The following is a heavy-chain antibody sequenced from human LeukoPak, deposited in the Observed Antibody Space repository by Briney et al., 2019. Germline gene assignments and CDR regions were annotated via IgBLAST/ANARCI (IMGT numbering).Heavy chain of an antibody. CDR3: AREPYDFWSGSYFDY. D-gene: IGHD3-3*01. J-gene: IGHJ4*02. V-gene: IGHV4-59*11. Sequence: SETLSLTCTVSGGSISSHYWSWIRQPPGKGLEWIGYIYYSGSTNYNPSLKSRVTISVDTSKNQFSLKLSSVTAADTAVYYCAREPYDFWSGSYFDYWGQGTLVTVSS. CDR2: IYYSGST. CDR1: GGSISSHY.